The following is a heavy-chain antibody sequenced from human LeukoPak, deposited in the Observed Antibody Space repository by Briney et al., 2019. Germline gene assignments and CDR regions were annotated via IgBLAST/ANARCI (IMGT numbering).Heavy chain of an antibody. J-gene: IGHJ4*02. CDR1: GFTFSSYW. V-gene: IGHV3-7*01. D-gene: IGHD4-23*01. CDR2: LNPDESAK. CDR3: ARLYGGHTTYDY. Sequence: GGSLRLSCAASGFTFSSYWMSWVRQAPGEGLEWVASLNPDESAKYYVDSVKGRFTISRDNAKDSLFLQMNSLRAEDTAVYYCARLYGGHTTYDYWGQGILVTVSS.